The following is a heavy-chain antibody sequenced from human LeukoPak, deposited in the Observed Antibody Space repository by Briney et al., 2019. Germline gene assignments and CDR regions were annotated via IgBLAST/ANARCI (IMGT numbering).Heavy chain of an antibody. Sequence: PGRSLRLSCAASGFTSSSYGMHWVRQAPGKGLEWVAVIWYDGSNKYYADSVKGRFTIPRDNSKNTLYLQMNSLRAEDTAVYYCARDREVRGVNAFDIWGQGTMVTVSS. CDR2: IWYDGSNK. CDR1: GFTSSSYG. J-gene: IGHJ3*02. CDR3: ARDREVRGVNAFDI. V-gene: IGHV3-33*01. D-gene: IGHD3-10*01.